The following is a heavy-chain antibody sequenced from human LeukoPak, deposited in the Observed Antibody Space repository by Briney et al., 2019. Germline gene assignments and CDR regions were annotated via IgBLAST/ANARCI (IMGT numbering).Heavy chain of an antibody. CDR3: ARLYYYGSGSYYNVPPSFDY. V-gene: IGHV1-69*04. Sequence: VASVKVSCKASGGTLSSYAISWVRQAPGQGLEWMGRIIPILGIANYAQKFQGRVTITADKSTSTAYMELSSLRSEDTAVYYCARLYYYGSGSYYNVPPSFDYWGQGTLVTVSS. CDR2: IIPILGIA. D-gene: IGHD3-10*01. J-gene: IGHJ4*02. CDR1: GGTLSSYA.